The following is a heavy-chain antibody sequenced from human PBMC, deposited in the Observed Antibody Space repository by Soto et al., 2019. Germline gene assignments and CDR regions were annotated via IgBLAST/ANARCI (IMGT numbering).Heavy chain of an antibody. D-gene: IGHD1-26*01. V-gene: IGHV3-23*01. CDR2: IGGGGADT. CDR1: RFTFSDYA. J-gene: IGHJ5*02. CDR3: AKDAVTYNGKWDWFDP. Sequence: DEQLLESGGGLVQPGGSLTLSCAASRFTFSDYAMSWVRQAPGKGLEWVSAIGGGGADTYYADSVKGRFTISRDNSKNTLYLQMNSLRDEDTAVYYCAKDAVTYNGKWDWFDPWGQGTLVTVSS.